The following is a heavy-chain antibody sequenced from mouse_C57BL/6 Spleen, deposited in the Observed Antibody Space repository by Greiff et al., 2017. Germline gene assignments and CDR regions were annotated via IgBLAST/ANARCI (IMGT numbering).Heavy chain of an antibody. D-gene: IGHD3-1*01. V-gene: IGHV5-4*01. CDR3: ARDRGYYFDY. Sequence: EVNVVESGGGLVKPGGSLKLSCAASGFTFSSYAMSWVRQTPEKRLEWVATISDGGSYTYYPDNVKGRFTISRDNAKNNLYLQMSHLKSEDTAMYYCARDRGYYFDYWGQGTTLTVSS. J-gene: IGHJ2*01. CDR2: ISDGGSYT. CDR1: GFTFSSYA.